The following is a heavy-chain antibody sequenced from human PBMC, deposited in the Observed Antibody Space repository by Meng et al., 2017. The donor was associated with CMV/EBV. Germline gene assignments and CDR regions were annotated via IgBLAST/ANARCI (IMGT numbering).Heavy chain of an antibody. V-gene: IGHV1-2*02. CDR1: EYTFIDHH. CDR3: ARLGSGLWFDLDF. Sequence: ASVKVSCKASEYTFIDHHMLWVRQAPGQGLEWMGWINPYSGDTKYAQKFQGSVTLSRDTSISTAYMDPSRLRSDDTAVYYCARLGSGLWFDLDFWGQGTLVTVSS. J-gene: IGHJ4*02. CDR2: INPYSGDT. D-gene: IGHD7-27*01.